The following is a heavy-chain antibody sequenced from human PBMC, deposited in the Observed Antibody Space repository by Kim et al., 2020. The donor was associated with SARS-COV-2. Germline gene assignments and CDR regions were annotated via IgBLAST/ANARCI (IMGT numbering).Heavy chain of an antibody. CDR1: GGSFSGYY. J-gene: IGHJ4*02. Sequence: SETLSLTCAVYGGSFSGYYWSWIRQPPGKGLEWIGEINHSGSTNYNPSLKSRVTISVDTSKNQFSLKLSSVTAADTAVYYCARGQGPGSGSDCFDYWGQG. D-gene: IGHD3-10*01. CDR2: INHSGST. CDR3: ARGQGPGSGSDCFDY. V-gene: IGHV4-34*01.